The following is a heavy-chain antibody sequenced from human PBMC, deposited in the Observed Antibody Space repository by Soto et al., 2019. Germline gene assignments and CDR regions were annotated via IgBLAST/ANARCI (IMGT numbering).Heavy chain of an antibody. Sequence: TSETLSLTCTVSGGSVSSGSYYWSWIRQPPGKGLEWIGYIYYSGSTSYNPSLKSRVTISVDTSKNQFSLKLSSVTAADTAVYYCARTRHYYYDSSGPTYYCDYWGQGTLVTVSS. J-gene: IGHJ4*02. V-gene: IGHV4-61*01. CDR3: ARTRHYYYDSSGPTYYCDY. CDR2: IYYSGST. D-gene: IGHD3-22*01. CDR1: GGSVSSGSYY.